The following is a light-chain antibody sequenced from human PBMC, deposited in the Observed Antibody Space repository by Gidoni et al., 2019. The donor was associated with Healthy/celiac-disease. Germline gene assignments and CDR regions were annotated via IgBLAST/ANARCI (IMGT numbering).Light chain of an antibody. CDR1: QSVLYSSNNKNY. J-gene: IGKJ3*01. CDR3: QQYYSTPRGFP. V-gene: IGKV4-1*01. CDR2: WAS. Sequence: DIVMTQSPDSLAVSLGERATINCKSSQSVLYSSNNKNYLAWYQQTPGQPPKLLIYWASTRESGVPDRFSGSGSGTDFTLTISSLQAEDVAVYYCQQYYSTPRGFPFGPWTKVDIK.